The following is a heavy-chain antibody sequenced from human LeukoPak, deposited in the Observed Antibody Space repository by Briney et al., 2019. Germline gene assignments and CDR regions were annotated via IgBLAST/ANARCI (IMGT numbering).Heavy chain of an antibody. CDR1: GGSLSSYY. D-gene: IGHD3-3*01. V-gene: IGHV4-4*07. CDR3: ARVNYDFWSGYYYYYMDV. Sequence: SETLSLICTVSGGSLSSYYWSWIRQPAGKGLEWIGRIYTSGSTNYNPSLKSRVTMSVDTSKNQFSLKLSSVTAADTAVYYCARVNYDFWSGYYYYYMDVWGKGTTVTVSS. CDR2: IYTSGST. J-gene: IGHJ6*03.